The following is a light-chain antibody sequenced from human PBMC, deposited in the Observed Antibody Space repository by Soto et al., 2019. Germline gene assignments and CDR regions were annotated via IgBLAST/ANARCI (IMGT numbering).Light chain of an antibody. CDR3: QQYGSSPTWT. Sequence: EIVLTQSPGTLSLSPGERATLSCRASQSVSSSYLAWYQQQPGQAPRLLIYGASSRATGIPDRFSGSGSGTDFTLTISRLEPEDFAGYYGQQYGSSPTWTFGQGTKVEIK. J-gene: IGKJ1*01. V-gene: IGKV3-20*01. CDR1: QSVSSSY. CDR2: GAS.